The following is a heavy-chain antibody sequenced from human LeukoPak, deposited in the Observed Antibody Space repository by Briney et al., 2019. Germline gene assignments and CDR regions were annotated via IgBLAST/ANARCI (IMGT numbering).Heavy chain of an antibody. J-gene: IGHJ5*02. CDR3: ARKVPNDSSGYYYRGQFDP. V-gene: IGHV3-23*01. CDR1: GFTFSSSA. CDR2: ISGSGSGGST. D-gene: IGHD3-22*01. Sequence: GGSLRLSCAASGFTFSSSAMSWVRQAPGKGLEWVSNISGSGSGGSTYYADSAKGRFTISRDNSKNTLYLQMNSLRAEDTAVYYCARKVPNDSSGYYYRGQFDPWGQGTLVTVSS.